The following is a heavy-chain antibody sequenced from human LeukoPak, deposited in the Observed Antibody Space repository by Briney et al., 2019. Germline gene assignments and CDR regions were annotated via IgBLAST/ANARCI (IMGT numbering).Heavy chain of an antibody. CDR1: GFTFNSYG. CDR3: ARRCGSGGSCHSFDY. Sequence: GGSLRLSCAASGFTFNSYGMSWVRQAPGKGLEWISRISGSGAGTYYSDSVRGRFTISRDNSKNTLYLQMNSLRAEDTAVYYCARRCGSGGSCHSFDYWGQGTLVTVSS. CDR2: ISGSGAGT. J-gene: IGHJ4*02. V-gene: IGHV3-23*01. D-gene: IGHD2-15*01.